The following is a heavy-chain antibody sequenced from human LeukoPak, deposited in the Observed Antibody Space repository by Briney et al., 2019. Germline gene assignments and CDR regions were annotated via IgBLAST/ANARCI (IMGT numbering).Heavy chain of an antibody. J-gene: IGHJ4*02. CDR3: ARVFCKSGAYFDY. D-gene: IGHD2-15*01. CDR1: GGSIITDNSY. CDR2: IYPSGST. Sequence: PSQTLSLTCTVSGGSIITDNSYWTWIRQPAGKGLEWIGRIYPSGSTDYSPSLKSRLSISIDTSNNQFSLTLTSVTAADTAVYFCARVFCKSGAYFDYWGQGILVTVSS. V-gene: IGHV4-61*02.